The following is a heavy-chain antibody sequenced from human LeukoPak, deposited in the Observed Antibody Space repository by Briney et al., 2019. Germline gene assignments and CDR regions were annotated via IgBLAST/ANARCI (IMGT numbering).Heavy chain of an antibody. CDR2: ISAYNGNT. J-gene: IGHJ6*02. V-gene: IGHV1-18*01. CDR3: ARGGLYYYGMDV. CDR1: GYTFTSYG. Sequence: ASVKVSCKASGYTFTSYGITWVRQAPGQGLEWMGWISAYNGNTNYAQKLQGRVTVTTDTSRSTAYMELRNLRSDDTAVYYCARGGLYYYGMDVWGQGTTVTVSS.